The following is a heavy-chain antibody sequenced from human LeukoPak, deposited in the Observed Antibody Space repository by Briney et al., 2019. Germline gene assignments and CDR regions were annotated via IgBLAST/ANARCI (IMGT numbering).Heavy chain of an antibody. CDR1: GFTFTSYG. CDR3: ARVTMVRGVYFDY. D-gene: IGHD3-10*01. Sequence: GGSLRLSCAASGFTFTSYGMHWVRQAPGKGLEWVSYISSSSSTIYYADSVKGRFTISRDNAKNSLYLQMNSLRDEDTAVYYCARVTMVRGVYFDYWGQGTLVTVSS. CDR2: ISSSSSTI. J-gene: IGHJ4*02. V-gene: IGHV3-48*02.